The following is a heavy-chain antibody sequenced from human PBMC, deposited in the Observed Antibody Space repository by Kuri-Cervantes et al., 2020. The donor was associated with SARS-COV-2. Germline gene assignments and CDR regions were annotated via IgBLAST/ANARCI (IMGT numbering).Heavy chain of an antibody. CDR2: ISAYNGNT. J-gene: IGHJ3*02. Sequence: ASGKVSCKASGYTFTSYGISWVRQAPGQGLEWMGWISAYNGNTNYAQKLQGRVTMTTDASTSTAYMELRSLRSDDTAVYYCATSEYGVDAFDIWGQGTMVTVSS. CDR1: GYTFTSYG. CDR3: ATSEYGVDAFDI. D-gene: IGHD2-2*01. V-gene: IGHV1-18*01.